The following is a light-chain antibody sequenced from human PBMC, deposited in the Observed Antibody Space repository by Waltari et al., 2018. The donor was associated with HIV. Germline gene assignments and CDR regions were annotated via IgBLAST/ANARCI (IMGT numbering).Light chain of an antibody. CDR3: QQFKSYPFT. V-gene: IGKV1-9*01. CDR1: EGISRF. CDR2: TAS. J-gene: IGKJ2*01. Sequence: DIHLTQSPAYLSASVGDRVTLTCRASEGISRFLAWYQQEPGQAPKLLIYTASTLQSGVPSRFSGSGSGTEFTLTVTSLQPEDFATYYCQQFKSYPFTFGQGTELGIK.